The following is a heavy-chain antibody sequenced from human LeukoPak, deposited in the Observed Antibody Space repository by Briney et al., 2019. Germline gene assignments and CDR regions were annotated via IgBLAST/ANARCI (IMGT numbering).Heavy chain of an antibody. Sequence: GGSLRLSCATSGFNFDRYTIHWVRHAPGKGLEWVSPAGWAGGTTFYSDSVRGRFTISRGSGRKSVYLQMNSLTTDDTAFYFCAKELDTMFFDYWGQGALVTVSS. D-gene: IGHD3-10*02. J-gene: IGHJ4*02. V-gene: IGHV3-43*01. CDR2: AGWAGGTT. CDR1: GFNFDRYT. CDR3: AKELDTMFFDY.